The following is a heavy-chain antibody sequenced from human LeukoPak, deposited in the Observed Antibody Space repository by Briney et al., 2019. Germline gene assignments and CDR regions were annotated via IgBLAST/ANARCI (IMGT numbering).Heavy chain of an antibody. CDR2: ITSRGEGT. J-gene: IGHJ4*02. Sequence: PGGSLRRYCAASEFTFSIYAMSWVRQAPGKGLEWVSSITSRGEGTWYAGSVKGRFTISRDNAKNTLYLQMNSLRAEDTAVYYCTRDRPNYYGSDGHYYRRNGDYWGQGTLVTVSS. V-gene: IGHV3-23*01. D-gene: IGHD3-22*01. CDR1: EFTFSIYA. CDR3: TRDRPNYYGSDGHYYRRNGDY.